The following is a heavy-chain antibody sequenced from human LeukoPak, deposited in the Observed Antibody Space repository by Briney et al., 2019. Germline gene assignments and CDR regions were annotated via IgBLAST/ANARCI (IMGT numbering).Heavy chain of an antibody. Sequence: PGGSLRLSCAASGFTFSSYGMHWVRQAPGKGLEWVAFIRYDGSSKYYADSVKGRFTISRDNSKNTLYLQMNSLRAEDTAVYYCAHQYQLLGSYYYYGMDVWGQGTTVTVSS. D-gene: IGHD2-2*01. V-gene: IGHV3-30*02. CDR2: IRYDGSSK. CDR1: GFTFSSYG. CDR3: AHQYQLLGSYYYYGMDV. J-gene: IGHJ6*02.